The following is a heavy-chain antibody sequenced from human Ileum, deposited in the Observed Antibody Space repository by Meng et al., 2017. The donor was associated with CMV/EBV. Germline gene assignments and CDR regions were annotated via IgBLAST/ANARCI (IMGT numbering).Heavy chain of an antibody. CDR1: VGSISSYY. J-gene: IGHJ4*02. V-gene: IGHV4-4*07. Sequence: VQLQASGPGLVKPSGTLSLPCTVSVGSISSYYWSWIRQPAGKGLEWIGRIYTSGSTNYNPSLKSRVTMSVDTSKNQFSLKLSSVTAADTAVYYCARERPRGTAMAPIDYWGQGTLVTVSS. CDR3: ARERPRGTAMAPIDY. CDR2: IYTSGST. D-gene: IGHD5-18*01.